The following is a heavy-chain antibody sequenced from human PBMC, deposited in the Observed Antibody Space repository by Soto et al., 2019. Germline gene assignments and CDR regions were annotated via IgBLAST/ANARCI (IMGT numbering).Heavy chain of an antibody. CDR3: ARMYYDFWSGYYYHYYYMDV. D-gene: IGHD3-3*01. Sequence: SETLSLTCTVSGGSISSYYWSWIRQPPGKGLEWIGYIYYSGSTNYNPSLKSRVTISVDTSKNQFSLKLSSVTAADTAVYYCARMYYDFWSGYYYHYYYMDVWGKGTTVTVSS. CDR1: GGSISSYY. J-gene: IGHJ6*03. CDR2: IYYSGST. V-gene: IGHV4-59*01.